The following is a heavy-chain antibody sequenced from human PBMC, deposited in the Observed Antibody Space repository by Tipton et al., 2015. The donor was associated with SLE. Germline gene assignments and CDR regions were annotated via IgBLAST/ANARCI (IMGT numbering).Heavy chain of an antibody. J-gene: IGHJ4*02. D-gene: IGHD6-6*01. CDR1: GGSISSSSYY. Sequence: GLVKPSETLSLTCTVSGGSISSSSYYWGWIRQPPGKGLEWIGSIYYSGSTYYNPSLKSRVTISVDTSKNQFSLKLSSVTAADTAVYYCARHSSSTPYFDYWGQGTLVTVSS. CDR3: ARHSSSTPYFDY. V-gene: IGHV4-39*07. CDR2: IYYSGST.